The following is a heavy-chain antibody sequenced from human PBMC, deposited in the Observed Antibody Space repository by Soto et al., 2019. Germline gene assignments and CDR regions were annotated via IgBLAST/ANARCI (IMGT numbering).Heavy chain of an antibody. CDR2: IYYSGST. CDR3: ARLYCSSTSCYVGSYYFDY. J-gene: IGHJ4*02. CDR1: GGSISGYY. Sequence: QVQLQESGPGLVKPSETLSLTCTVSGGSISGYYWSWIRQPPGKGLEWIGYIYYSGSTNYNPSLKSRVEISVDRSKKHFSLRLSSVTAADTAVYYCARLYCSSTSCYVGSYYFDYWGQGTLVTVSS. V-gene: IGHV4-59*01. D-gene: IGHD2-2*01.